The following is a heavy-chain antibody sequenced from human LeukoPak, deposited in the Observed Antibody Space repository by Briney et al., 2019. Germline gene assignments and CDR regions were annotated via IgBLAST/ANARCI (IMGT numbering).Heavy chain of an antibody. CDR3: ARDLYDILTGYSLDYYYYGMDV. V-gene: IGHV1-2*02. D-gene: IGHD3-9*01. CDR1: GYTFTGYY. Sequence: ASVKVSCKASGYTFTGYYMHWVRQAPGQGLEWMGWINPNSGCTNYAQKFQGRVTMTRDTSISTAYMELSRLRSDDTAVYYCARDLYDILTGYSLDYYYYGMDVWGQGTTVTVSS. J-gene: IGHJ6*02. CDR2: INPNSGCT.